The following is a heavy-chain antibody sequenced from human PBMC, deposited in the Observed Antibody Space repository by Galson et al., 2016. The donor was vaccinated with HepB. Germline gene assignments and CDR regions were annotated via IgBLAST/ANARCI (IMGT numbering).Heavy chain of an antibody. CDR2: ISSTSSTI. V-gene: IGHV3-48*01. CDR1: GFTFSSYN. D-gene: IGHD4/OR15-4a*01. CDR3: ARDDYSGGRGSPDY. Sequence: SLRLSCAESGFTFSSYNMNWVRQAPGKGLEWISYISSTSSTIYYADSVKGRFTISRDNAKNTLYLQMNSLRTEDTAVYYCARDDYSGGRGSPDYWGQGTLVTVSS. J-gene: IGHJ4*02.